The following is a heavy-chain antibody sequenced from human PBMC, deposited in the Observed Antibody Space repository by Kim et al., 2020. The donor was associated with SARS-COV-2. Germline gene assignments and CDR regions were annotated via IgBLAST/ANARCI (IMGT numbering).Heavy chain of an antibody. J-gene: IGHJ4*02. Sequence: GGSLRLSCAASGFTFSGSAMHWVRQASGKGLEWVGRIRSKANSYATSYAASVKGRFTISRDDSKNTAYLQMNSLKTEDTAVYYCTRAEDTILSYYDFWSGYRVVFDYWGQGTLVTVSS. CDR3: TRAEDTILSYYDFWSGYRVVFDY. D-gene: IGHD3-3*01. CDR2: IRSKANSYAT. CDR1: GFTFSGSA. V-gene: IGHV3-73*01.